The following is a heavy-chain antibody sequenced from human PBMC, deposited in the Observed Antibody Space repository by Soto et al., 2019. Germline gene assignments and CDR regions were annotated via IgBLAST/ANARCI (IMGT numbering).Heavy chain of an antibody. CDR2: IGRGGDT. Sequence: MSLSVGVSVVTLTRCGMHIVRKAPGRGLEWVSTIGRGGDTYYADSVKGRFTISRDNSKNTLYLQMNSLRAEDTAVYYCAKASRKMGTARGWGAFDIWGQGTMVTVSS. CDR3: AKASRKMGTARGWGAFDI. CDR1: VVTLTRCG. J-gene: IGHJ3*02. V-gene: IGHV3-23*01. D-gene: IGHD3-10*01.